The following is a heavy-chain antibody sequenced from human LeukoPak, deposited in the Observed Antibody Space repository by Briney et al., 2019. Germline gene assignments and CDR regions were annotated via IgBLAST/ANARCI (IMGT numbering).Heavy chain of an antibody. Sequence: PGGSLRLSCAASGFTFSTYSMNWVRQSPEKGLEWVSYISSSSTIYYADSVKGRFTISRDNAKNSLYLQMNSLRAEDTAVYYCARAIGTFNWFDPWGQGTLVTVSS. V-gene: IGHV3-48*04. CDR2: ISSSSTI. CDR3: ARAIGTFNWFDP. CDR1: GFTFSTYS. D-gene: IGHD3-22*01. J-gene: IGHJ5*02.